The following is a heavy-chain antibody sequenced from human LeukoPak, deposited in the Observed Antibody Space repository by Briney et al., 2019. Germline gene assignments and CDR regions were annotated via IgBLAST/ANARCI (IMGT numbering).Heavy chain of an antibody. CDR2: IKSKTDGWTT. V-gene: IGHV3-15*01. CDR1: GFTFSNAW. J-gene: IGHJ4*02. Sequence: PGGSLRLSCAASGFTFSNAWMSWVRQAPGEGLEWVGRIKSKTDGWTTDYAAPVKGRFTISRDDSKNTLYLQMNSLKTEDTAVYYCTTGSVPAATAGWGQGTLVTVSS. CDR3: TTGSVPAATAG. D-gene: IGHD2-2*01.